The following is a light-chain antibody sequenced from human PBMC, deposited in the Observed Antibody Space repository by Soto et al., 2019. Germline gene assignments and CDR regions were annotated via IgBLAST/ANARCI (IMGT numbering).Light chain of an antibody. Sequence: ELVMTQSPATLSVSPGERATLSCRASQSVSNNLAWYQQKPGQAPSPLIYGASTRATGIPARFIAIGSGTEFTLTLSSLQSEDFAVDLCHQYNIWSTFGQGTKVDIK. CDR3: HQYNIWST. CDR2: GAS. J-gene: IGKJ1*01. V-gene: IGKV3-15*01. CDR1: QSVSNN.